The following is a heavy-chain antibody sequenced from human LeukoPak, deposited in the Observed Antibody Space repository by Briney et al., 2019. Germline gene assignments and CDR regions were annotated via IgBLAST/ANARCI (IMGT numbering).Heavy chain of an antibody. Sequence: GSLRLSCAASGFTFSSYSMNWVRQAPGKGLEWVSSISSSSSYIYYADSVKGRFTISRDNGKNSLYLQMNSLRAEDKAVYYCARDGEAGYYDFWSGYQYGMDVWGQGTTVTVSS. V-gene: IGHV3-21*01. CDR3: ARDGEAGYYDFWSGYQYGMDV. D-gene: IGHD3-3*01. CDR1: GFTFSSYS. CDR2: ISSSSSYI. J-gene: IGHJ6*02.